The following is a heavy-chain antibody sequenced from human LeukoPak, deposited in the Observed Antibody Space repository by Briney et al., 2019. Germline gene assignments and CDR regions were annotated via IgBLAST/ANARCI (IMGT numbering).Heavy chain of an antibody. CDR1: GFTFSSYA. J-gene: IGHJ3*02. Sequence: GGSLRLSCAASGFTFSSYAMSWVRQAPGKGLEWVSAISGSGGSTYYADSVKGRFTISRDNSKNTLYLQMNSLRAEDTAVYYCARDSYGSGSYGAFDIWGQGTMVTVSS. D-gene: IGHD3-10*01. CDR3: ARDSYGSGSYGAFDI. CDR2: ISGSGGST. V-gene: IGHV3-23*01.